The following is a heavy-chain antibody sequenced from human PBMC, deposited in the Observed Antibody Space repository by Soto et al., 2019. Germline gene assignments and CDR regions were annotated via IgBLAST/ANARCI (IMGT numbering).Heavy chain of an antibody. V-gene: IGHV4-34*01. Sequence: YGGSFSGYYWSWIRQPPGKGLEWIGEINHSGSTNYNPSLKSRVTISVDTSKNQFSLKLSSVTAADTAVYYCAAWGEDYYYYYMDVWGKGTTVTVSS. CDR3: AAWGEDYYYYYMDV. CDR1: GGSFSGYY. D-gene: IGHD3-16*01. CDR2: INHSGST. J-gene: IGHJ6*03.